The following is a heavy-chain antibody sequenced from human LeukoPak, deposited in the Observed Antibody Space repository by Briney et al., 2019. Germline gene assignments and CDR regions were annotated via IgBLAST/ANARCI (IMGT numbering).Heavy chain of an antibody. Sequence: SETLSLTCTLSGGSISSYYWSWIRQPPGKGLEWIGYIYNSGSTNYNPSLKSRVTISVDTSKNQLSLKLSSVTAADTAVYHCARARRGSIGTLDYWGQGTLVTVSS. V-gene: IGHV4-59*01. CDR1: GGSISSYY. CDR3: ARARRGSIGTLDY. CDR2: IYNSGST. D-gene: IGHD6-6*01. J-gene: IGHJ4*02.